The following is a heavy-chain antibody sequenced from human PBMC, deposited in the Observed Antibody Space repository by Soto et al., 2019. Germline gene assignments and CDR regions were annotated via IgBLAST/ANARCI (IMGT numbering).Heavy chain of an antibody. V-gene: IGHV3-53*01. Sequence: EVQLVESGGGLIQPGGSLKLSCVVSGFTVSSNYMSWVRQAPGKGLEWVSVIYSGGTTYYADSVKGRFTISRDNSKNTLYLQMNSLRAEDTAVYYCAMTLIAGRPFDPWGQGTLVTVSS. CDR3: AMTLIAGRPFDP. CDR2: IYSGGTT. CDR1: GFTVSSNY. D-gene: IGHD6-6*01. J-gene: IGHJ5*02.